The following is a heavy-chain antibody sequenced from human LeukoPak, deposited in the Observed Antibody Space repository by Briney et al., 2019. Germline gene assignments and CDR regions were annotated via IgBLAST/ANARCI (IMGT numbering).Heavy chain of an antibody. CDR1: GFTFSSYA. V-gene: IGHV3-23*01. Sequence: AGGSLRLSCAASGFTFSSYAMSWVRQAPGKGLEWVSAISGSGGSTYYADSVKGRFTISRDNSKNTLYLQMNSLRAEDTAVYYCAKTGFDYGDYDHWFDPWGQGTLVTVSS. J-gene: IGHJ5*02. CDR3: AKTGFDYGDYDHWFDP. D-gene: IGHD4-17*01. CDR2: ISGSGGST.